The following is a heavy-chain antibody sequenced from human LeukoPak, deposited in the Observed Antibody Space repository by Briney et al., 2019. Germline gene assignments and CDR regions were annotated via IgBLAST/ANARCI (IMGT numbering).Heavy chain of an antibody. V-gene: IGHV3-7*01. CDR2: IKQDGSEK. D-gene: IGHD6-19*01. Sequence: GGSLRLSCAASGFTFSSYWMNWVRQAPGKGLEWVANIKQDGSEKYYVDSVKGRFTISRDNAKNSLYLQMNSLRAEDTAVYYCARYTTAGYSSGWYGPSFDYWGQGTLVTVSS. CDR1: GFTFSSYW. CDR3: ARYTTAGYSSGWYGPSFDY. J-gene: IGHJ4*02.